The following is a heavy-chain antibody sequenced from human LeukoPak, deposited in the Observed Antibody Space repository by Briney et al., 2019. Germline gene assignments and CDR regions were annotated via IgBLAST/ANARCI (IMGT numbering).Heavy chain of an antibody. J-gene: IGHJ4*02. CDR3: SRDRVSGDSSGPGGY. V-gene: IGHV3-74*01. CDR2: INSDGSST. CDR1: GFTFSSYW. D-gene: IGHD3-22*01. Sequence: GGSLRLSCASSGFTFSSYWMHWVRQAPGKGLERVSRINSDGSSTSYADSVKGGFTISRDNAKNTVYLQMNSLRAEDTAVYYCSRDRVSGDSSGPGGYWGQGTLVTVSS.